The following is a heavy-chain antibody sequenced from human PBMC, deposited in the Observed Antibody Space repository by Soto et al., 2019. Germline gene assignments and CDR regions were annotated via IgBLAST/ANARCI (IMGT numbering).Heavy chain of an antibody. CDR1: GYTFTSYA. V-gene: IGHV1-3*01. CDR2: INAGNGNT. Sequence: ASVKVSCKASGYTFTSYAMHWVRQAPGQRLEWMGWINAGNGNTKYSQKFQGRVTITRDTSASTAYMELSSLRSEDTAVYYCARGRYCSSTSCRWFDPWGQGTLVTVSS. D-gene: IGHD2-2*01. J-gene: IGHJ5*02. CDR3: ARGRYCSSTSCRWFDP.